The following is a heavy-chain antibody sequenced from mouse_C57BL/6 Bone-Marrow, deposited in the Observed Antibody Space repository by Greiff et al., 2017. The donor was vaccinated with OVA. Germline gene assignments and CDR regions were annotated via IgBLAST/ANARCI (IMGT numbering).Heavy chain of an antibody. D-gene: IGHD1-1*01. CDR2: IDPENGDT. J-gene: IGHJ1*03. V-gene: IGHV14-4*01. CDR1: GFNIKDDY. CDR3: TTGAVVAEVWYCDV. Sequence: EVQLQQSGAELVRPGASVKLSCTASGFNIKDDYMHWVKQRPEQGLEWIGWIDPENGDTEYASKFQGKATITADTSSNTAYLQLSSLTSEDTAVYYCTTGAVVAEVWYCDVWGTGTTVTVSS.